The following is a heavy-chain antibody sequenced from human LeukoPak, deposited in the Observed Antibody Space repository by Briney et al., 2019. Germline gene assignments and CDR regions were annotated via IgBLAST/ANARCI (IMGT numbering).Heavy chain of an antibody. D-gene: IGHD6-13*01. V-gene: IGHV6-1*01. J-gene: IGHJ4*02. CDR3: IRISWGIPTY. Sequence: SQTLSLTFAISGDSVSSNSATWNWIRQSPSRGLEWLGRTYYRSKWYDDSAVSVKGRITINPDTSKNQFSLQLNSVTPEDTAIYYCIRISWGIPTYWGQGTLVTVSS. CDR2: TYYRSKWYD. CDR1: GDSVSSNSAT.